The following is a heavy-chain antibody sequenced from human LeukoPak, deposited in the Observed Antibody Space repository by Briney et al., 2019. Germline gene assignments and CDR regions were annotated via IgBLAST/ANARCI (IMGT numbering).Heavy chain of an antibody. J-gene: IGHJ5*02. D-gene: IGHD2/OR15-2a*01. CDR1: GFTFDDYA. CDR2: ISGDGGST. CDR3: AKDLYLGLSLNWFDP. V-gene: IGHV3-43*02. Sequence: GGSLRLSCAASGFTFDDYAMHWVRQAPGKGLEWVSLISGDGGSTYYADSVKGRFTISRDNSKNTLYLQMNSLRTEDTALYYCAKDLYLGLSLNWFDPWGQGTLVTVSS.